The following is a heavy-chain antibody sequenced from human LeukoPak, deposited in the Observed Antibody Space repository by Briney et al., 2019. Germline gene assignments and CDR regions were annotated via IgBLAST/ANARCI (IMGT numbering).Heavy chain of an antibody. CDR3: ARAIRYSYIDY. Sequence: PGGSLRLSCAASGFTFSSYSMNWVRQAPGKGLEWIGEINHSGSTNYNPSLKSRVTISVDTSKNQFSLKLSSVTAADAAVYYCARAIRYSYIDYWGQGTLVTVSS. J-gene: IGHJ4*02. V-gene: IGHV4-34*01. CDR1: GFTFSSYS. CDR2: INHSGST. D-gene: IGHD4-11*01.